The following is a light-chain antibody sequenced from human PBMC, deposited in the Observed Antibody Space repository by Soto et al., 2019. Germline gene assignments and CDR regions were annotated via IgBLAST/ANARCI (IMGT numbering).Light chain of an antibody. CDR2: GAS. Sequence: DFVMTQAPDSLAVSLGERATINCKSSQSVLYNSNNKNHLGWFQQKPGHPPKLLIYGASFRPSGVPDRFSGSGSGTDFTLTISSLQAEDVAVYYCQQYYSIPFPSGQGTKLEI. J-gene: IGKJ2*01. V-gene: IGKV4-1*01. CDR1: QSVLYNSNNKNH. CDR3: QQYYSIPFP.